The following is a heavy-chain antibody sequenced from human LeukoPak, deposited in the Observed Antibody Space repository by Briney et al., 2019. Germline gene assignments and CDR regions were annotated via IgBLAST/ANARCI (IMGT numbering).Heavy chain of an antibody. J-gene: IGHJ6*02. Sequence: RASVTVSCKASGGTFSSYAISWVRQAPGQGLEWMGGIIPIFGTANYAQKFQGRVTITADESTSTAYMELSSLRSEDTAVYYCARVTLKYCSSTSCYQGMDVWGQGTTVTVSS. CDR1: GGTFSSYA. CDR3: ARVTLKYCSSTSCYQGMDV. V-gene: IGHV1-69*13. CDR2: IIPIFGTA. D-gene: IGHD2-2*01.